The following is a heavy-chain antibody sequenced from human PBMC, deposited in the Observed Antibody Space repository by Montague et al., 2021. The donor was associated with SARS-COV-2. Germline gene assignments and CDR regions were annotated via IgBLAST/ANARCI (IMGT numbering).Heavy chain of an antibody. D-gene: IGHD6-13*01. CDR3: ARDSSSGGDWYYYYGMDV. Sequence: SLRLSCAASGFTFRSYAMSWVRQAPGKGLEWVAIIWYDGSKNYYADSVKGRFTISRDNSKNTLYLQMNTLRAEDTAVYYCARDSSSGGDWYYYYGMDVWGQGTTVTVSS. CDR1: GFTFRSYA. J-gene: IGHJ6*02. V-gene: IGHV3-33*08. CDR2: IWYDGSKN.